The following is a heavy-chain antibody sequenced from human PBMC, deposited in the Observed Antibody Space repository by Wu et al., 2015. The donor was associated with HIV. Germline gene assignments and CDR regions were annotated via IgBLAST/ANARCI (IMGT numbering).Heavy chain of an antibody. CDR1: GGTFSSYA. Sequence: QVQLVQSGAEVKKPGSSVKVSCKASGGTFSSYAISWVRQAPGQGLEWMGGIIPIFDTANYAQKFQGRVTITTDESMSTAYMELSSLRSEDTAMYYCARGSQTTVVPWNWGQGTLVTVSS. V-gene: IGHV1-69*05. J-gene: IGHJ4*02. CDR2: IIPIFDTA. D-gene: IGHD4-23*01. CDR3: ARGSQTTVVPWN.